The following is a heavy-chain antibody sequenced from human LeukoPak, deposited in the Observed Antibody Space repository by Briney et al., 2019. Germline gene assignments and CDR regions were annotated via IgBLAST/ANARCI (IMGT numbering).Heavy chain of an antibody. CDR1: GFTFSSYW. V-gene: IGHV3-74*01. Sequence: PGGSLRLSCAASGFTFSSYWMHWVRQAPGKGLVWVSRINSDGSTTSYADSVKGRFTISRDNAKNTLYLQMNSLRAEDSAMYFCARDYYYYLGVWGKGTTVTVSS. CDR2: INSDGSTT. CDR3: ARDYYYYLGV. J-gene: IGHJ6*03.